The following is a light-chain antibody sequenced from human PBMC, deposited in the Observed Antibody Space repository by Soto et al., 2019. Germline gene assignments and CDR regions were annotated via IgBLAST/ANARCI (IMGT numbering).Light chain of an antibody. Sequence: EIVMTQSPATLSVSPGGRATLSCRASQSVSSYLAWYQQKPGQAPRLLIYDASDRATGIPARFSGSGSGTDFTLTISSLEPEDFAVYYCQQRSNRPWTFGQGTKVDIK. CDR2: DAS. V-gene: IGKV3-11*01. J-gene: IGKJ1*01. CDR1: QSVSSY. CDR3: QQRSNRPWT.